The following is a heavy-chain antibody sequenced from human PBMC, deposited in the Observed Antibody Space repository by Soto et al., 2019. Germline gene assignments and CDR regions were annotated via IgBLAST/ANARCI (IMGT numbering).Heavy chain of an antibody. Sequence: SVKVSCKASGYTFTSYYMHWVRQAPGQGLEWLGMINPIGGSTKYSQKFQGRVTITRDTSASTAYMELSSLRSEDTAVYYCARSPSLFIDYWGQGTLVTVSS. CDR3: ARSPSLFIDY. CDR1: GYTFTSYY. CDR2: INPIGGST. D-gene: IGHD2-2*01. J-gene: IGHJ4*02. V-gene: IGHV1-46*01.